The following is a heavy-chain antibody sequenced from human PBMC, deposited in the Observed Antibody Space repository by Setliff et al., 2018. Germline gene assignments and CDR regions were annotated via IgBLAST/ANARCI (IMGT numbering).Heavy chain of an antibody. CDR1: GITFDAFG. D-gene: IGHD2-15*01. CDR2: INRAGGT. J-gene: IGHJ4*01. CDR3: ASGQGYLIDY. Sequence: LRLSCAASGITFDAFGMSWVRQAPGKGLEWVSVINRAGGTYYADSVKGRFTISRDNPKNTLYLQMSSLRAEDTAMYYCASGQGYLIDYWGQGILVTVSS. V-gene: IGHV3-53*01.